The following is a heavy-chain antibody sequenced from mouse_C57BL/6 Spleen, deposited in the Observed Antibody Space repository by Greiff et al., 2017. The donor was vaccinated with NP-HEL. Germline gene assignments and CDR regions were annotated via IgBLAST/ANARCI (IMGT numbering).Heavy chain of an antibody. V-gene: IGHV1-82*01. CDR2: IYPGDGDT. D-gene: IGHD2-2*01. CDR1: GYAFSSSW. CDR3: ARSYGYNYYFDY. J-gene: IGHJ2*01. Sequence: VQLQQSGPELVKPGASVKISCKASGYAFSSSWMNWVKQRPGKGLEWIGRIYPGDGDTNYNGKFKGKATLTADKSSSTAYMQLSSLTSEDSAVYFCARSYGYNYYFDYWGQGTTLTVSS.